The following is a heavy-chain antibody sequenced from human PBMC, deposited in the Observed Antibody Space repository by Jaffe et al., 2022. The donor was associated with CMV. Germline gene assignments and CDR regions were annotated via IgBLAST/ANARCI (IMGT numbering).Heavy chain of an antibody. CDR1: GFTFSSYW. CDR3: ARGARGVGYCSSTSCCPPHYYYYYYMDV. J-gene: IGHJ6*03. D-gene: IGHD2-2*01. CDR2: IKQDGSEK. Sequence: EVQLVESGGGLVQPGGSLRLSCAASGFTFSSYWMSWVRQAPGKGLEWVANIKQDGSEKYYVDSVKGRFTISRDNAKNSLYLQMNSLRAEDTAVYYCARGARGVGYCSSTSCCPPHYYYYYYMDVWGKGTTVTVSS. V-gene: IGHV3-7*03.